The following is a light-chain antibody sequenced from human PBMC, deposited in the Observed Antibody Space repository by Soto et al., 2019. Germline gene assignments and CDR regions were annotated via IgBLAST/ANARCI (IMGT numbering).Light chain of an antibody. J-gene: IGKJ5*01. Sequence: EIVMTQSPVTLSVSPGESATLSCRASRSLSSNLAWYQQKPGQAPRLLIHGASTRATGTPARFSGSASGTDFTLTISSLQSEDFAVYYCQQYNTWPIPFGQGTRLEIK. CDR3: QQYNTWPIP. V-gene: IGKV3-15*01. CDR1: RSLSSN. CDR2: GAS.